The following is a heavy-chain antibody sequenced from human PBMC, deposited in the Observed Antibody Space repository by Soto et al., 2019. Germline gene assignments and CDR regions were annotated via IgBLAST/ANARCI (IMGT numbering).Heavy chain of an antibody. CDR2: IYHSGTT. Sequence: QLQLQESGSGLVKPSQTLSLTCAVSGGSISSGGYSWSWFRQPPGKGLEWIGYIYHSGTTYYNTSLKRRVTITVDRSKNQFSLTLRSVTAADTAMYYCARVPAPWGQGTLVSVSS. CDR3: ARVPAP. J-gene: IGHJ4*02. V-gene: IGHV4-30-2*01. CDR1: GGSISSGGYS.